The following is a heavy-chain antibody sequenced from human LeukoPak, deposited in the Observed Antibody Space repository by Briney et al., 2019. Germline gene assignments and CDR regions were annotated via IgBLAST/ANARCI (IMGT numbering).Heavy chain of an antibody. D-gene: IGHD4-17*01. CDR1: GFTVSSNY. V-gene: IGHV3-66*01. Sequence: SGGSLRLSCAASGFTVSSNYMSWVRQAPGKGLEWVSVIYSGGSTYYADSVKGRFTISRDNSKNTLYLQMNSLRAEDTAVYYCARVDYGDYGFDYWGQGTLVTGSS. CDR2: IYSGGST. J-gene: IGHJ4*02. CDR3: ARVDYGDYGFDY.